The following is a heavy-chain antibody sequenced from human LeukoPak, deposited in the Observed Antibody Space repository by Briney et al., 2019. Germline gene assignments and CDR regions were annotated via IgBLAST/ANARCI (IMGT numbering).Heavy chain of an antibody. CDR2: IYSGGST. Sequence: PGGSLRLSCAASGFTVSSNYMSWVRQAPGKGLEWVSVIYSGGSTYYADSVKGRFTISGDNSKNTLYLQMNSLRAEDTAVYYCARDRIVGAYNWFDPWGQGTLVTVSS. D-gene: IGHD1-26*01. CDR1: GFTVSSNY. CDR3: ARDRIVGAYNWFDP. J-gene: IGHJ5*01. V-gene: IGHV3-53*01.